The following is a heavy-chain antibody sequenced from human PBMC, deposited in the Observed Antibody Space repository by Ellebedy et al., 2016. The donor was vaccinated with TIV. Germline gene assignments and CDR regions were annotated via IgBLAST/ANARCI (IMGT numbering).Heavy chain of an antibody. J-gene: IGHJ4*02. V-gene: IGHV3-48*04. CDR2: ISSSGTNI. CDR3: ARAGAPGTVDY. D-gene: IGHD6-13*01. Sequence: GESLKISCAASGFTFSSYSMNWVRQAPGKGLEWVSYISSSGTNIYYADSVKGRFTISRDNAKNSLYLQMNSLRAEDTAVYYCARAGAPGTVDYWGQGTLAIVSS. CDR1: GFTFSSYS.